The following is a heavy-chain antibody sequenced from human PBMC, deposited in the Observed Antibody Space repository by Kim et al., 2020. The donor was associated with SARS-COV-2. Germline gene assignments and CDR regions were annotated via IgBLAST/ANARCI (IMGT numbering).Heavy chain of an antibody. CDR1: GYTLTELS. Sequence: ASVKVSCKVSGYTLTELSMHWVRQAPGKGLEWMGGFDPEDGETIYAQKFQGRVTMTEDTSTDTAYMELSSLRSEDTAVYYCANIGRDPGDQRDPGAFDIWGQGTMVTVSS. CDR3: ANIGRDPGDQRDPGAFDI. CDR2: FDPEDGET. J-gene: IGHJ3*02. D-gene: IGHD1-26*01. V-gene: IGHV1-24*01.